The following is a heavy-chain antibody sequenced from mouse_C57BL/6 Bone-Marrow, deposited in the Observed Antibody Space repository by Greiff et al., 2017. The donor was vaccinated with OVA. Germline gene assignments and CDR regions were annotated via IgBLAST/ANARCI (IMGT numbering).Heavy chain of an antibody. J-gene: IGHJ3*01. CDR1: GYSITSGYY. CDR3: ARGLITTKAWFAY. CDR2: ISYDGSN. D-gene: IGHD1-1*01. V-gene: IGHV3-6*01. Sequence: ESGPGLVKPSQSLSLTCSVTGYSITSGYYWNWIRQFPGNKLEWMGYISYDGSNNYNPSLKNRISITRDTSKNQFFLKLNSVTTEDTATYYCARGLITTKAWFAYWGQGTLVTVSA.